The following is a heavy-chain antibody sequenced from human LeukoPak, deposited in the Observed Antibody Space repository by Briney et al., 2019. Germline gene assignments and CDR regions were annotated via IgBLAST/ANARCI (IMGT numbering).Heavy chain of an antibody. V-gene: IGHV3-48*03. CDR3: ARVHGAYPIDY. J-gene: IGHJ4*02. D-gene: IGHD4/OR15-4a*01. CDR1: GFTFSSYE. Sequence: GGSLRLSCAASGFTFSSYEMNWVRQAPGKGLDWVSYIDSSGSTIYYTDSVKGRFTISKDNAKNSVYLQMNSLGVEDTAVYYCARVHGAYPIDYWGQGTLVTVSS. CDR2: IDSSGSTI.